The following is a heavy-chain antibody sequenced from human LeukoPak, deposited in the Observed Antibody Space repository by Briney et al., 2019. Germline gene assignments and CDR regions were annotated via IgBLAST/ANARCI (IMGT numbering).Heavy chain of an antibody. Sequence: SETLSLTCTFSGASISSYYWNWIRQPAGKGLECIGRIYASGSTNYNPSLKSRVTMSVDKSKNQFSLKLTSVTTADTAVYYCARVHSSGWYYFDYWGQGTLVTVSS. V-gene: IGHV4-4*07. CDR2: IYASGST. D-gene: IGHD6-19*01. J-gene: IGHJ4*02. CDR3: ARVHSSGWYYFDY. CDR1: GASISSYY.